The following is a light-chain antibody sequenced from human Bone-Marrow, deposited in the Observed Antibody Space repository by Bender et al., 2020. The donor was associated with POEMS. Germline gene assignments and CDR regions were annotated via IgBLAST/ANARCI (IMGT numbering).Light chain of an antibody. Sequence: QSVLTQPPSASGTPGQRVIISCSGSSSNIVTNPVNWYQHLPGTAPKVLMYSNNYRPSGVPDRFSGSKSGTSASLAISGLQSEDEADYYCAAWDDSLNGPVFGGGTKLTVL. J-gene: IGLJ2*01. CDR1: SSNIVTNP. CDR3: AAWDDSLNGPV. CDR2: SNN. V-gene: IGLV1-44*01.